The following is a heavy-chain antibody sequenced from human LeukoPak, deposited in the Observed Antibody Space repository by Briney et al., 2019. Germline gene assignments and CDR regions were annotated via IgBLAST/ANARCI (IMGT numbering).Heavy chain of an antibody. CDR1: GFTFNSYA. CDR2: IKQDGSEK. J-gene: IGHJ4*02. V-gene: IGHV3-7*01. Sequence: PGRSLRLSCAASGFTFNSYAMHWVRQAPGKGPEWVANIKQDGSEKYYVDSVKGRFTISRDNAKNSLYLQMNSLSAEDTAVYYCARDPRPEGSVFDYWGQGTLVTVSP. CDR3: ARDPRPEGSVFDY.